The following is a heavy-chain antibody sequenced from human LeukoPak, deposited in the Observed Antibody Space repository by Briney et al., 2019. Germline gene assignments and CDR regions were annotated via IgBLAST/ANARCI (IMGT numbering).Heavy chain of an antibody. J-gene: IGHJ6*02. V-gene: IGHV1-2*02. Sequence: VASVKVSCKASGYTFTGYYMHWLRQAPGQGLEWMGWINPDSGGTNYAQNFQGRVTMTRDTSISTAYMELSRLESDDTAVYYCAARPTRDCTSTGCFRHYGPDVWGQGTTVTVSS. CDR3: AARPTRDCTSTGCFRHYGPDV. D-gene: IGHD2-2*01. CDR1: GYTFTGYY. CDR2: INPDSGGT.